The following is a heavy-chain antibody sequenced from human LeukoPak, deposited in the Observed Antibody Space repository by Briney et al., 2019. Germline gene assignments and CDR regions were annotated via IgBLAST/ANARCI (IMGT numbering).Heavy chain of an antibody. CDR1: GYSFTRYY. CDR2: IDPSGGST. V-gene: IGHV1-46*01. CDR3: ATQRGSYLWGTDFDY. Sequence: ASVTVSCKASGYSFTRYYLHWVRQAPGQGLEWMGIIDPSGGSTSYAQKFQGRVTMTRDTSISTAYMELSRLRSDDTAVYYCATQRGSYLWGTDFDYWGQGTLVTVSS. D-gene: IGHD3-16*01. J-gene: IGHJ4*02.